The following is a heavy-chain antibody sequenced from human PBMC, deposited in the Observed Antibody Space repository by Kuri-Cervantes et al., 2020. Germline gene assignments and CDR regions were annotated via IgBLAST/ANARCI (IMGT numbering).Heavy chain of an antibody. V-gene: IGHV6-1*01. Sequence: LRLSCAISGDSVSSNGATWNWLRQSPSRGLEWVGGTYYRSNWQNDYAVSVKGRITIKPDTSKNQFSLQLSSVSLEDTAIYYCARDQYYFDYWGQGTLVTVSS. J-gene: IGHJ4*02. CDR2: TYYRSNWQN. CDR1: GDSVSSNGAT. CDR3: ARDQYYFDY.